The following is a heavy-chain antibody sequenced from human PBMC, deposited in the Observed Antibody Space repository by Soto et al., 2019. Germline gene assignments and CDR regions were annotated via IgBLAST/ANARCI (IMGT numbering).Heavy chain of an antibody. CDR3: ARERSVTTWGFGY. V-gene: IGHV1-69*08. D-gene: IGHD4-17*01. J-gene: IGHJ4*02. CDR2: IIPILGIA. Sequence: QVQLVQSGAEVKKPGSSVKVSCKASGGTFSSYTISWVRQAPGQGLEWMGRIIPILGIANYAQKFQGRVTVTEDKSTSTAYMELSSLRSEDTAVYYCARERSVTTWGFGYWGQGTLVTVSS. CDR1: GGTFSSYT.